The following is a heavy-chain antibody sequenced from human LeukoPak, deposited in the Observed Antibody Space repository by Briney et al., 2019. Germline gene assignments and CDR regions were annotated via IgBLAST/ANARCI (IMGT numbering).Heavy chain of an antibody. V-gene: IGHV3-30-3*01. CDR2: ISYDGSNK. D-gene: IGHD5-18*01. CDR3: ARGRGYSYGLDY. CDR1: GFTFSSYA. J-gene: IGHJ4*02. Sequence: GGSLRLSCAASGFTFSSYAMHWVRQAPGKGLEWVAVISYDGSNKYYADSVKGRFTISRDNSKNTLYLQMNSLRAEDTAVYYCARGRGYSYGLDYWGQGTLVTVSS.